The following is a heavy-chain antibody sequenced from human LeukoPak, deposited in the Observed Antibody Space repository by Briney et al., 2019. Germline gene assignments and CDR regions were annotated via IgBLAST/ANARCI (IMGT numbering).Heavy chain of an antibody. V-gene: IGHV4-59*01. Sequence: ESSETLSLTCTVSGGSISSYYWKWIRQPPGKGLEWIGYIYYSGSTNYNPSLKSRVTISVDTSKNQFSLKLSSVTAADTAVYYCARGADSSGYYSIFYFDHWGQGTLVTVSS. CDR2: IYYSGST. J-gene: IGHJ4*02. D-gene: IGHD3-22*01. CDR3: ARGADSSGYYSIFYFDH. CDR1: GGSISSYY.